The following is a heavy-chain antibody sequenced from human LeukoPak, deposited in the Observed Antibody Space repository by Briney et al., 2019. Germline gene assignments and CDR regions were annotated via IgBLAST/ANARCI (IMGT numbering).Heavy chain of an antibody. CDR3: ARGGLITTIDY. D-gene: IGHD3-22*01. CDR2: IYYSGST. V-gene: IGHV4-59*01. Sequence: YPSETLSLTCTVSGGSISSYYWSWIRQPPGKGLEWIGYIYYSGSTNYNPPLKSRVTISVDTSKNQFSLKLSSVTAADTAVYYCARGGLITTIDYWGQGTLVTVSS. CDR1: GGSISSYY. J-gene: IGHJ4*02.